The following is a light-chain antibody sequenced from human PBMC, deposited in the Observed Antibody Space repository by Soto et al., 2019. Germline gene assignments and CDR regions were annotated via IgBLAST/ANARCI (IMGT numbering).Light chain of an antibody. J-gene: IGKJ4*01. CDR2: GAS. CDR1: QSVNSA. CDR3: QQRSNFVT. V-gene: IGKV3-11*01. Sequence: EIVLTQSPATLSLSPGERATLSCRASQSVNSALLWYQQQPGQAPRHLIYGASNMATGIPARFSGSGSGTDFTLTISSLAPEDFAVYYCQQRSNFVTFGGGTKVEIK.